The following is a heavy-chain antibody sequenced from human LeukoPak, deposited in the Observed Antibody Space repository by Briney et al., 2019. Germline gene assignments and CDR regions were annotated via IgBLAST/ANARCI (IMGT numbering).Heavy chain of an antibody. CDR3: AKVRGPVVAASGPSGD. V-gene: IGHV3-21*04. CDR2: ISSSSNYI. D-gene: IGHD2-15*01. CDR1: GFTLSTYT. J-gene: IGHJ4*02. Sequence: GGSLRLSCAASGFTLSTYTMNWVRQAPGKGLEWVSSISSSSNYIYYADSVKGRFTISRDDAKNSLYLQMNSLRAEDTAVYYCAKVRGPVVAASGPSGDWGQGTLVTVSS.